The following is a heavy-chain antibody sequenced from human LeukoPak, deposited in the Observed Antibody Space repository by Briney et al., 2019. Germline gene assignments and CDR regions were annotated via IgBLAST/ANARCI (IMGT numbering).Heavy chain of an antibody. CDR2: INHSGST. V-gene: IGHV4-34*01. J-gene: IGHJ6*02. Sequence: SETLSLTCAVYGGSFSGYYWSWIRQPPGKGLEWIGEINHSGSTNYNPSPKSRVTISVDTSKNQFSLKLSSVTAADTAVYYCARAPVWAYGMDVWGQGTTVTVSS. D-gene: IGHD3-16*01. CDR1: GGSFSGYY. CDR3: ARAPVWAYGMDV.